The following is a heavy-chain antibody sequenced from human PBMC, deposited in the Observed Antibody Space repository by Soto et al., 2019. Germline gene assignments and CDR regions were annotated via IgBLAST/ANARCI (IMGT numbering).Heavy chain of an antibody. Sequence: GGSLRLSCAASGFTFSSYGMHWVRQAPGKGLEWVAVIWYDGSNKYYADSVKGRFTISRDNSKNTLYLQMDSLRAEDTAVYYCARAELYYYDISGYYPRAPLVDYWGQGTLVTGS. CDR3: ARAELYYYDISGYYPRAPLVDY. CDR1: GFTFSSYG. V-gene: IGHV3-33*01. CDR2: IWYDGSNK. D-gene: IGHD3-22*01. J-gene: IGHJ4*02.